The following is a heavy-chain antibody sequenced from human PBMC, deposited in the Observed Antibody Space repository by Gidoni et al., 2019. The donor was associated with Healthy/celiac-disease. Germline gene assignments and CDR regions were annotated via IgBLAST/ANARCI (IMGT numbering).Heavy chain of an antibody. CDR3: AKEGYCSSTSCYNDAFDI. Sequence: EVQLLESGGGLVQPGGSLRLSCAASGFTFSSYARSWVRQAPGKGLEWVSAIRGSGGSTYYADSVKGRFTISRDNSKNTLYLQMNSLRAEDTAVYYCAKEGYCSSTSCYNDAFDIWGQGTMVTVSS. CDR2: IRGSGGST. D-gene: IGHD2-2*02. CDR1: GFTFSSYA. V-gene: IGHV3-23*01. J-gene: IGHJ3*02.